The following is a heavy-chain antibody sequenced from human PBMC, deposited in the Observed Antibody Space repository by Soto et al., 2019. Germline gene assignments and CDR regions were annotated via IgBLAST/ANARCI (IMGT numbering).Heavy chain of an antibody. D-gene: IGHD4-17*01. Sequence: QVTLKESGPVLVKPTETLTLTCTVSGFSLSNARMGVSWIRQPPGKALEWLAHIFSNDEKSYSTSLKSRLTISKDTSKSQVVLTMTNMDPVDTATYYCARIHDYGDYQPGFDYWGQGTLVTVSS. J-gene: IGHJ4*02. CDR2: IFSNDEK. V-gene: IGHV2-26*01. CDR3: ARIHDYGDYQPGFDY. CDR1: GFSLSNARMG.